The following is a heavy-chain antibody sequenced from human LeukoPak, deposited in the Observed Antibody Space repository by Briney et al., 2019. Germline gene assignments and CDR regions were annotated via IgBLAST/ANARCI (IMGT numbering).Heavy chain of an antibody. CDR3: VRAYSGYDFGVFGI. D-gene: IGHD5-12*01. V-gene: IGHV1-3*01. CDR1: GYIFTDYS. CDR2: INAGNGKT. Sequence: ASVKVSCKASGYIFTDYSIHWVRRAPGQGLEWMGWINAGNGKTKSSESFQGRVTMTRDTSTSTVYMELSSLTSDDTAVYYCVRAYSGYDFGVFGIWGQGTMVTVSS. J-gene: IGHJ3*02.